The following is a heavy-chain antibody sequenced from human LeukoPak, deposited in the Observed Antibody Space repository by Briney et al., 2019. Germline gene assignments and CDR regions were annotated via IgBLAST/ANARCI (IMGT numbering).Heavy chain of an antibody. CDR1: GFTFSSYW. J-gene: IGHJ4*02. CDR3: ARNMYTSGWHRLGY. CDR2: INSDGSST. D-gene: IGHD6-19*01. Sequence: GGSLRLSCAASGFTFSSYWMHWVRQAPGKGLVWVSRINSDGSSTSYADSVKGRFTISRDNAKNSLYLQMNSLRADDTAVYYCARNMYTSGWHRLGYWGQGTLVTVSS. V-gene: IGHV3-74*01.